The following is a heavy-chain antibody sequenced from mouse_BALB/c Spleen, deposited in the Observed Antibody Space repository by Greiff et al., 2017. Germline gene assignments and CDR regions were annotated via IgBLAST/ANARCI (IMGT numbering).Heavy chain of an antibody. CDR1: GYSITSDYA. CDR3: ARSYGNYAWFAY. J-gene: IGHJ3*01. CDR2: ISYSGST. Sequence: EVKLMESGPGLVKPSQSLSLTCTVTGYSITSDYAWNWIRQFPGNKLEWMGYISYSGSTSYNPSLKSRISITRDTSKNQFFLQLNSVTTEDTATYYCARSYGNYAWFAYWGQGTLVTVSA. D-gene: IGHD2-10*02. V-gene: IGHV3-2*02.